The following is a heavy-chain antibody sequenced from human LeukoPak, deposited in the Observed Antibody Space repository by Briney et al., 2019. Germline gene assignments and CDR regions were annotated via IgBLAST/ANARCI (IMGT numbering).Heavy chain of an antibody. D-gene: IGHD6-13*01. CDR3: ARDAGGVSSWYAY. Sequence: SETLSLTCAVYGGSFHGYFWSWIRQPPGKRLEWIGEINHSGSTNYNVSLKSRVTISVDMSKNQFSLKLSSVTAADTAVYYCARDAGGVSSWYAYWGQGTLVTVSS. CDR2: INHSGST. J-gene: IGHJ4*02. CDR1: GGSFHGYF. V-gene: IGHV4-34*01.